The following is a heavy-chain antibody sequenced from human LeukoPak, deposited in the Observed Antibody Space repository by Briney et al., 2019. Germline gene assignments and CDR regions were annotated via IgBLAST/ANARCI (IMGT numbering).Heavy chain of an antibody. CDR1: GFTFSDYY. CDR2: ISSSGSTI. V-gene: IGHV3-11*04. J-gene: IGHJ4*02. Sequence: GGSLRLSCAASGFTFSDYYMSWIRQAPGKGLEWVSYISSSGSTIYYADSVKGRFTISRDNAKNTLYLQMNSLRAEDTAVYYCARAGQWIQLWSDYWGQGTLVTVSS. D-gene: IGHD5-18*01. CDR3: ARAGQWIQLWSDY.